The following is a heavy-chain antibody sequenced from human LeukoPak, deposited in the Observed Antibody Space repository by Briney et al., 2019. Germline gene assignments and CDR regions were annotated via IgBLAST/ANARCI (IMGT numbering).Heavy chain of an antibody. D-gene: IGHD5-18*01. Sequence: GGSLRLSCAASGFTFSSYWMSWVRQAPGKGLEWVANMNQDGSEKNYVASVKGRFTISRDNAKNSLSLQMNSLRAEDTAVYYCARDRGYSNFDYWGQGTLVTVSS. V-gene: IGHV3-7*05. CDR1: GFTFSSYW. CDR3: ARDRGYSNFDY. CDR2: MNQDGSEK. J-gene: IGHJ4*02.